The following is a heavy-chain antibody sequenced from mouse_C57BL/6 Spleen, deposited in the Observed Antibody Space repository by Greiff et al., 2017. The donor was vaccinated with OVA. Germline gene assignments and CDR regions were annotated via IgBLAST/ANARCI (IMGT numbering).Heavy chain of an antibody. CDR2: INPSNGGT. D-gene: IGHD2-2*01. CDR3: ARSRIYYGYDDAKDY. V-gene: IGHV1-53*01. CDR1: GYTFTSYW. Sequence: QVQLQQPGTDLVKPGASVKLSCKASGYTFTSYWMHWVKQRPGPGLEWIGNINPSNGGTKYDEKFKGKATLTVDQSSNTASLQLSSLTSEDSAVYYGARSRIYYGYDDAKDYWGQGTSVTVAT. J-gene: IGHJ4*01.